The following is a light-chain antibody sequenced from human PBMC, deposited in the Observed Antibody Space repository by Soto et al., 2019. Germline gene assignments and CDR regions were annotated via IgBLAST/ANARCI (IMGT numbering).Light chain of an antibody. CDR2: AAS. CDR1: QGIANY. Sequence: GDRVTISCRASQGIANYLAWYQQKPGTAPKLLIYAASTLQSGVPSRFSGSGSGAEFTLTISGLEPEDFAVYYCQQYGSRWTFGQGTKVDIK. J-gene: IGKJ1*01. V-gene: IGKV1-9*01. CDR3: QQYGSRWT.